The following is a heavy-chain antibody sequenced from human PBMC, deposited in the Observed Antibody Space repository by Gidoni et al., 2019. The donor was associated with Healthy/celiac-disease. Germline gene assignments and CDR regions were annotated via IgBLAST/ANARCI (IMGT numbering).Heavy chain of an antibody. Sequence: QVPLQESGPGLVKPSQTLSLPCPVSGGSISSGSYYWSWIRQPAGKGLEWIGRIYTSGSTNYNPSLKSRVTISVDTSKNQFSLKLSSVTAADTAVYYCARDYYDSSGYSSDAFDIWGQGTMVTVSA. D-gene: IGHD3-22*01. CDR3: ARDYYDSSGYSSDAFDI. CDR1: GGSISSGSYY. V-gene: IGHV4-61*02. CDR2: IYTSGST. J-gene: IGHJ3*02.